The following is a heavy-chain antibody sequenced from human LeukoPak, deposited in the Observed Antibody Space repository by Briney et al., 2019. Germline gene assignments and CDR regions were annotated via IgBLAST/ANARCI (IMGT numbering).Heavy chain of an antibody. J-gene: IGHJ5*02. CDR3: AGDPSVVPAAVNWFDP. Sequence: GGSLRLSCAASGFTFSNYWMTWVRQAPGKGLEWVAHINQDGSKEYYMDSVKARFTISRDNAKNSLSLQMNSLRAEDTAVYYCAGDPSVVPAAVNWFDPWGQGTLVTVSS. CDR1: GFTFSNYW. V-gene: IGHV3-7*01. CDR2: INQDGSKE. D-gene: IGHD2-2*01.